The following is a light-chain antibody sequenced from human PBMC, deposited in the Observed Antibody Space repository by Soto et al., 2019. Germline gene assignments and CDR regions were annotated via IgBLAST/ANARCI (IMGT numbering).Light chain of an antibody. V-gene: IGLV2-11*01. CDR1: SSDVGGYNY. Sequence: QSVLTQPRSVSGSPGQSVTISCTGTSSDVGGYNYVSWYQQHPGKAPKLMIYDVSKRPSGVPDRFSGSKSGNTASLTISGLQAEDEADYYCCSYAGSPYVFVTGTKVTVL. J-gene: IGLJ1*01. CDR2: DVS. CDR3: CSYAGSPYV.